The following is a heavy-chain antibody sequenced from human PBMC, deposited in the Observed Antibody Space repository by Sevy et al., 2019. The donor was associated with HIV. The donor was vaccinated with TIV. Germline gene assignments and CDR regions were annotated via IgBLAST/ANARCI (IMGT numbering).Heavy chain of an antibody. D-gene: IGHD3-10*01. Sequence: SETLSLTCTVSGDSISSYYCSWIRQPPGKGLEWIGYIYYSGRTNYNPSLKSRVTISLDTSKNQFSLKLTSSTAADTAVYDCAGANPYFYYGMDVWGQGTTVTVSS. CDR3: AGANPYFYYGMDV. V-gene: IGHV4-59*01. J-gene: IGHJ6*02. CDR1: GDSISSYY. CDR2: IYYSGRT.